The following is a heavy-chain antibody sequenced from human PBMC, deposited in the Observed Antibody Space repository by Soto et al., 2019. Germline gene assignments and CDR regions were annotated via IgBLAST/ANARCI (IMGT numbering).Heavy chain of an antibody. V-gene: IGHV1-3*01. CDR1: GYTFTSYA. CDR2: IDAGNGNT. D-gene: IGHD3-9*01. CDR3: ARGGYYDILTGYSH. Sequence: QVQLVQSGAEVKKPGASVKVSCKAPGYTFTSYAMHWVRQAPGQRLEWMGWIDAGNGNTKYSQKFQGRVTITRDTSASTAYMELSSLRSEDTAVYYCARGGYYDILTGYSHWGQGTLVTVSS. J-gene: IGHJ4*02.